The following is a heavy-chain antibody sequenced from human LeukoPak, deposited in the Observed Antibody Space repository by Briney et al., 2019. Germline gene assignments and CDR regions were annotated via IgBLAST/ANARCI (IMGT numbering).Heavy chain of an antibody. D-gene: IGHD6-19*01. CDR3: ASYPRYSSSPPFDY. CDR2: INPNTGGT. V-gene: IGHV1-2*02. J-gene: IGHJ4*02. Sequence: ASVKVSCKASGGTFSSYTISWVRQAPGQGLKWMGWINPNTGGTNYAQKFQGRVTMTRDTTISTAYMELSRLTSDDTAVYYCASYPRYSSSPPFDYWGQGTLVTVSS. CDR1: GGTFSSYT.